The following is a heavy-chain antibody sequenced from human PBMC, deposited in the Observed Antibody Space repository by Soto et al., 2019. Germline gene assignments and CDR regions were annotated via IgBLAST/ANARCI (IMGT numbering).Heavy chain of an antibody. Sequence: QVQLQESGPGLLNPSETLSLTCRVSGASISNDYWSWIRQPPGRRLEWIGYMYKAGSINYTPSLTSRVTPPVHTTKNLLAVTPTSVTSAYAAVNYCARRYYDRSGYAVNPWGQGPLVIASS. J-gene: IGHJ5*02. CDR2: MYKAGSI. CDR1: GASISNDY. V-gene: IGHV4-4*09. CDR3: ARRYYDRSGYAVNP. D-gene: IGHD3-22*01.